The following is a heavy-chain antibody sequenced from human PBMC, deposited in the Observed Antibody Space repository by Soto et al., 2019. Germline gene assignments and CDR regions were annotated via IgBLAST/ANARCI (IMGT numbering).Heavy chain of an antibody. CDR3: ARSVAAAGSEDDY. CDR2: IYYNGNT. Sequence: SETLSLTCTVSGGSISSDYWTWIRQPPGERLEWIGYIYYNGNTNYNSSLKSRVTISIDTSKNQFSLKLSSVTAADTAVYYCARSVAAAGSEDDYWGQGTLVTVSS. CDR1: GGSISSDY. V-gene: IGHV4-59*12. D-gene: IGHD6-13*01. J-gene: IGHJ4*02.